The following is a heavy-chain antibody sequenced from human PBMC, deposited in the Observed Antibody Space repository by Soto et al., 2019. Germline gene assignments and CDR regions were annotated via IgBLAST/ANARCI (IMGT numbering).Heavy chain of an antibody. Sequence: QVQLVESGGGVVQPGRSLRLSCAASGFTFSSYDMHWVRQAPGKGLERVAVIWYDGSNKYYADSVKVRFTISRDNSKNTLYLQMNSLRAEDTAVYYCARDPEYCSSTSCPPNNWFQGTLVTVSS. CDR1: GFTFSSYD. CDR3: ARDPEYCSSTSCPPNN. CDR2: IWYDGSNK. J-gene: IGHJ4*02. D-gene: IGHD2-2*01. V-gene: IGHV3-33*01.